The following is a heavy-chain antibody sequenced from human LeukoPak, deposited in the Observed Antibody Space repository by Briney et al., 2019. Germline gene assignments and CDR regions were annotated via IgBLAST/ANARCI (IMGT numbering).Heavy chain of an antibody. Sequence: GGSLRLSCAASGFTFSSYEMNWVRQAPGKGLEWISHISSSSSPIYYADSVKGQFTISRDNAKNTLYLQMSSLRDDDTAVYFCASAAVAGTVYWGPGTRVTVSS. D-gene: IGHD6-19*01. CDR1: GFTFSSYE. CDR3: ASAAVAGTVY. J-gene: IGHJ4*02. CDR2: ISSSSSPI. V-gene: IGHV3-48*02.